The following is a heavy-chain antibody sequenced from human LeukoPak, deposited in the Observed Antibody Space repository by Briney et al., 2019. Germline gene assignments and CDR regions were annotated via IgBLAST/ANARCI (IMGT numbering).Heavy chain of an antibody. CDR2: ISVVGTYT. J-gene: IGHJ4*02. D-gene: IGHD5-24*01. CDR3: AKVGLRDGSKEYYFDY. CDR1: GFTLSSYS. Sequence: GGSRRLSCAASGFTLSSYSMSWVRQAPGKGLEWVAAISVVGTYTYYAASVKGRFTTSRDNPKNTLYLQMNSLRAEDTAVYYCAKVGLRDGSKEYYFDYWGQGTLVTVSS. V-gene: IGHV3-23*01.